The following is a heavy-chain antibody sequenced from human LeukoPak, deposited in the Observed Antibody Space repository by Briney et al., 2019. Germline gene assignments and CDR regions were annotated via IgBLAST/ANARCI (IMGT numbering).Heavy chain of an antibody. D-gene: IGHD6-19*01. CDR1: GYSFTSNY. V-gene: IGHV1-46*01. Sequence: ASVKVSCKASGYSFTSNYIHWVRQAPGQGLEWMGMIYPRDGSTSYAQKFQGRVTVTRDTSTSTVHMELSGLRSEDTAVYYCARDRPGYSSGWYEYYYYGMDVWGQGTTVTVSS. CDR3: ARDRPGYSSGWYEYYYYGMDV. J-gene: IGHJ6*02. CDR2: IYPRDGST.